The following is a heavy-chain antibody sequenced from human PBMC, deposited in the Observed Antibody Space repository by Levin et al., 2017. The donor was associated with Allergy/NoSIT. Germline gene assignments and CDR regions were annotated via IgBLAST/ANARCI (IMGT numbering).Heavy chain of an antibody. Sequence: PGGSLRLSCTASGFTFGDYAMSWFRQAPGKGLEWVGFIRSKAYGGTTEYAASVKGRFTISRDDSKSIAYLQMNSLKTEDTAVYYCTRVAPRTTVTTPPNDYWGQGTLVTVSS. CDR2: IRSKAYGGTT. J-gene: IGHJ4*02. V-gene: IGHV3-49*03. CDR1: GFTFGDYA. CDR3: TRVAPRTTVTTPPNDY. D-gene: IGHD4-17*01.